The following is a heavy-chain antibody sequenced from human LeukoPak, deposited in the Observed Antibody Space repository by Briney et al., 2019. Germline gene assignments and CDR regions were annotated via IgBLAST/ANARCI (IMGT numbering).Heavy chain of an antibody. V-gene: IGHV4-4*07. Sequence: SETLSRICTVSGGSITSFYWNWIRQPAGKGLGWIGRIDTSGSTNYNPSLKSRVTMSVDTSKNQFSLRLSSVTAADTAVYYCARGQWELLRYNYILVRGEGTTVTVSS. D-gene: IGHD1-26*01. CDR1: GGSITSFY. CDR2: IDTSGST. J-gene: IGHJ6*04. CDR3: ARGQWELLRYNYILV.